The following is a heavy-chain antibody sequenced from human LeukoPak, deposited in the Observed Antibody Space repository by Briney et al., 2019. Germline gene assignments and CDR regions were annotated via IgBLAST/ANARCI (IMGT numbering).Heavy chain of an antibody. V-gene: IGHV3-23*01. J-gene: IGHJ3*02. CDR1: GFTFSSYA. Sequence: GGSLRLSCAASGFTFSSYAMSWVRQAPGKGLEWVSAISGSGGSTYYADSVKGRFTISRDNSKNTLYLQMKSLRAEDTGVYYCAKDYDSSGYYPNDAFDIWGQGTMVTVSS. D-gene: IGHD3-22*01. CDR2: ISGSGGST. CDR3: AKDYDSSGYYPNDAFDI.